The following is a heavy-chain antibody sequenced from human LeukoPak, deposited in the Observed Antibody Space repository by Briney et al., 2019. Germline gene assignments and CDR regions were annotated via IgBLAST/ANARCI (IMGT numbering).Heavy chain of an antibody. CDR1: GFIFSDAW. V-gene: IGHV3-23*01. CDR3: AKNVVVKRYIDF. D-gene: IGHD2-15*01. J-gene: IGHJ4*02. CDR2: ISGGGRTT. Sequence: PGGSLRLSCAGSGFIFSDAWMSWVRQAPGKGLQWVAVISGGGRTTEYADFVKGRFTISRDNSKNTLSLQMNSLTVEDTAIYFCAKNVVVKRYIDFWGQGTLVTVSS.